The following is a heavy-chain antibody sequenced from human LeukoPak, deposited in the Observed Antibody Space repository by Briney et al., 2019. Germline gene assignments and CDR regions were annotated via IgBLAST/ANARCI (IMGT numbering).Heavy chain of an antibody. CDR2: ISAGGGST. CDR3: AKGDGIAVAGNWFDP. V-gene: IGHV3-23*01. D-gene: IGHD6-19*01. CDR1: GFTFSSYA. J-gene: IGHJ5*02. Sequence: GGSLRLSCAASGFTFSSYAMSWVRQAPGKGLEWVSGISAGGGSTYYADSMKGRFTISRDNSKNTLSLQMNSLRAEDTAVYYCAKGDGIAVAGNWFDPWGQGTLVTVSS.